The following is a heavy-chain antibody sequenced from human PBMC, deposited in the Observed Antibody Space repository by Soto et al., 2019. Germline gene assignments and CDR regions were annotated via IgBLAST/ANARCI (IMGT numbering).Heavy chain of an antibody. Sequence: SGPTLVNPTQTLTLTCTFSGFSLSTTDMRVSWIRQPPGKALEWLARIDWYDDKFYITSLRTSLTISKDTSKNQVVLTMTNMDPVDTATYYGVRAGYNRSWYGGFNIWGQGTIVTVSS. CDR1: GFSLSTTDMR. CDR2: IDWYDDK. D-gene: IGHD6-13*01. V-gene: IGHV2-70*04. J-gene: IGHJ3*02. CDR3: VRAGYNRSWYGGFNI.